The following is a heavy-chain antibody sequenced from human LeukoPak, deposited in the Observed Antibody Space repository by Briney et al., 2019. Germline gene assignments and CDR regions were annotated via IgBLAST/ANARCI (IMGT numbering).Heavy chain of an antibody. CDR2: IKSDGST. Sequence: GGPLRLSCAAAGFTFSSYWMHWVRQAPGKGLVLVSRIKSDGSTNYADSVKGRFTISRDNAKNTVSLQMNSLRAEDTGVYYCARAPSEIGGYYPEYFRHWGQGTLVTVSS. CDR1: GFTFSSYW. D-gene: IGHD3-22*01. CDR3: ARAPSEIGGYYPEYFRH. J-gene: IGHJ1*01. V-gene: IGHV3-74*01.